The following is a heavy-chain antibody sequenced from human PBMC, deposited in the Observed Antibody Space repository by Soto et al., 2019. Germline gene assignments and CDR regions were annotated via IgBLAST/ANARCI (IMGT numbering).Heavy chain of an antibody. CDR2: ISAYSGNT. J-gene: IGHJ5*02. V-gene: IGHV1-18*01. CDR3: ARCARVTPFGECGFDP. Sequence: QAQLVQSGAELKKPGASVKVSCKTSGYPFIDYGITWVRQAPGQGLEWMGWISAYSGNTLYAQKLQDRVIMTIDTTTDTAHMELRSLRSDDTALYYWARCARVTPFGECGFDPWGQGTLVTVSS. CDR1: GYPFIDYG. D-gene: IGHD3-3*01.